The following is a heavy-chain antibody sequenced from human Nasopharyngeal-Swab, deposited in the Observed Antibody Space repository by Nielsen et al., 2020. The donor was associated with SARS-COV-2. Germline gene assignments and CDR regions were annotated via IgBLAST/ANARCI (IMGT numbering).Heavy chain of an antibody. D-gene: IGHD6-19*01. J-gene: IGHJ6*04. CDR2: IKQDGSEK. CDR1: GFPFLPYC. CDR3: ARDPSSGWYPSYYYGMDV. Sequence: GESLKLSCASSGFPFLPYCMRWVRQAPGQGLEWVANIKQDGSEKYYVDSVKGRFTISRDNAKNSLYLQMNSLRAEDTAVYYCARDPSSGWYPSYYYGMDVWGKGTTVTVSS. V-gene: IGHV3-7*01.